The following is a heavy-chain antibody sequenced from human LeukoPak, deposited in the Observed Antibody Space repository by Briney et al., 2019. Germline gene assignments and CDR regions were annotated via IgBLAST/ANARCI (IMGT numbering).Heavy chain of an antibody. CDR1: GFTFDDYA. CDR3: ARESSGIAATDKIDF. Sequence: GGSLRLSCAASGFTFDDYAMHWVRQAPGKGPEWVSGISWNSGSIGYADSVKGRFTVSRDNAKNSLYLQMNSLRAEDTAVYYCARESSGIAATDKIDFWGQGTLVTVSS. J-gene: IGHJ4*02. CDR2: ISWNSGSI. V-gene: IGHV3-9*01. D-gene: IGHD6-13*01.